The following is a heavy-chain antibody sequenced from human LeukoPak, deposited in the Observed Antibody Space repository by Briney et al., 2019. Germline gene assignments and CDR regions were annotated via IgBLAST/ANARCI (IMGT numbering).Heavy chain of an antibody. CDR3: ARGFYYDSSGYNYGGFDM. Sequence: SVKVSCKASGGTFSSYAISWVLQAPGQGLKWMGRIIPIFGAANYAQRLQGSVSITTDESTSTAYMELSSLRSADTAVYYCARGFYYDSSGYNYGGFDMWGQGTMVTVSS. D-gene: IGHD3-22*01. V-gene: IGHV1-69*05. CDR1: GGTFSSYA. J-gene: IGHJ3*02. CDR2: IIPIFGAA.